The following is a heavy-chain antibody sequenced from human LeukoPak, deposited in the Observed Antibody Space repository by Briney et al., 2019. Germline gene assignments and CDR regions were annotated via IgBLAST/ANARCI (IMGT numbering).Heavy chain of an antibody. Sequence: GGSLRLSCAASGFTFSTYAMSWVRQAPGKGLEWVSAISGSGGSTFYADSVKGRFTISRDNAKNSLYLQMNSLRAEDTAVYYCARVYSSSSRLGFDPWGQGTLVTVSS. D-gene: IGHD6-13*01. CDR2: ISGSGGST. V-gene: IGHV3-23*01. J-gene: IGHJ5*02. CDR1: GFTFSTYA. CDR3: ARVYSSSSRLGFDP.